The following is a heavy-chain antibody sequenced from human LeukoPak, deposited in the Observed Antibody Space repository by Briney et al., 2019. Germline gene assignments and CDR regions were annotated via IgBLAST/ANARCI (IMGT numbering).Heavy chain of an antibody. CDR2: IYTSGST. D-gene: IGHD6-13*01. CDR3: ARSIAAASYKVYYFDY. CDR1: GGSISSGSYY. V-gene: IGHV4-61*02. Sequence: PSQTLSLTCTVSGGSISSGSYYWSWLRQPAGKGLEWIGRIYTSGSTNYNPSLKSRVTISVDTSKNQFSLKLSSVTAADTAVYYCARSIAAASYKVYYFDYWGQGTLVTVSS. J-gene: IGHJ4*02.